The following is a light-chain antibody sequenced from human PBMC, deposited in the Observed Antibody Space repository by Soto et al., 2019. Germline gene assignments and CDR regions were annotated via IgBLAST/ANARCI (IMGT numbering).Light chain of an antibody. J-gene: IGLJ1*01. V-gene: IGLV2-14*01. CDR1: ISDVGGYNY. CDR2: EVS. Sequence: HSALTQPASVSGSPGQSITISCTGTISDVGGYNYVSWYQQHPGKAPKLMIYEVSNRPSGVSNRFSGSKSGNTASLTISGLQAEDEADYYCCPYTTSSTLIFGTGTKVTV. CDR3: CPYTTSSTLI.